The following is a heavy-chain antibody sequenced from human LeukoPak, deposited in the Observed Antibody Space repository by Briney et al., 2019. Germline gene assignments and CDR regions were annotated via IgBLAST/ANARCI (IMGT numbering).Heavy chain of an antibody. CDR1: GASISNYY. D-gene: IGHD7-27*01. CDR3: TRGPGAASV. V-gene: IGHV4-59*01. J-gene: IGHJ4*02. Sequence: RSSETLSLTCTVSGASISNYYWSWSWQPPGKGLEWIGYIHYTGSAHYNPSLMSRVTISVDTSKTQFSLRLTSVTAADTAVYYCTRGPGAASVWGQGTLVTVSS. CDR2: IHYTGSA.